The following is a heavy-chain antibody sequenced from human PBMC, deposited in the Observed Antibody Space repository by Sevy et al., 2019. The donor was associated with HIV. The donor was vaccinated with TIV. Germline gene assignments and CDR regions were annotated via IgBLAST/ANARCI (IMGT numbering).Heavy chain of an antibody. CDR3: ARSGVDSSGFYYWWFVP. J-gene: IGHJ5*02. V-gene: IGHV3-20*04. CDR2: INWNGGSI. CDR1: GFTFDDYG. D-gene: IGHD3-22*01. Sequence: GGSLRLSCAASGFTFDDYGMSWVRQAPGKGLEWVSGINWNGGSISYADSVRGRFTISRDNAKNSLYLQMNSLRAEDTAFYYCARSGVDSSGFYYWWFVPWGQGTLVTVSS.